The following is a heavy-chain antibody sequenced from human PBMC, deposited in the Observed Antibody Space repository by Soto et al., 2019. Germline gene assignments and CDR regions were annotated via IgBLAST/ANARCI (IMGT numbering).Heavy chain of an antibody. D-gene: IGHD6-13*01. Sequence: QVQLQGSGPGLVKPSETLSLTCTVSGDSVSSDYYSWVRQPAGKGLEWIGRSNLSGSTDYNPSLKSRVTMSVDTSQNEFSLKLSSVTAADTAVYFCARGSSAAVGIFESWGQGALVIVSS. CDR2: SNLSGST. J-gene: IGHJ4*02. V-gene: IGHV4-4*07. CDR1: GDSVSSDY. CDR3: ARGSSAAVGIFES.